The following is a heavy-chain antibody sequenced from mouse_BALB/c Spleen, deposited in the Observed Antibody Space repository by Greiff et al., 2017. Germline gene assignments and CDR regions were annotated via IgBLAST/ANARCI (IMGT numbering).Heavy chain of an antibody. CDR2: IWGDGST. D-gene: IGHD1-2*01. Sequence: VKLMESGPGLVAPSQSLSITCTVSGFSLTGYGVNWVRQPPGKGLEWLGMIWGDGSTDYNSALKSRLSISKDNSKSQVFLKMNSLQTDDTARYYCARDKPYITTATGAMDYWGQGTSVTVSS. CDR1: GFSLTGYG. J-gene: IGHJ4*01. V-gene: IGHV2-6-7*01. CDR3: ARDKPYITTATGAMDY.